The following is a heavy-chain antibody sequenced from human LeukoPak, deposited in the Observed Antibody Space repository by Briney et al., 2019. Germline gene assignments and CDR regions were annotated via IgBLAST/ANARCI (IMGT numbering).Heavy chain of an antibody. V-gene: IGHV5-51*01. J-gene: IGHJ5*02. Sequence: GESLKISCKASGYGFNKYWIAWVRQVPGKGLEWMGFIYPGDSDANYSPSFEGQITISADKSIKTAYLEWSSLRASDTAMYYCARHDAARRRLVRFDPWGQGTQVIVS. CDR1: GYGFNKYW. CDR3: ARHDAARRRLVRFDP. CDR2: IYPGDSDA. D-gene: IGHD6-25*01.